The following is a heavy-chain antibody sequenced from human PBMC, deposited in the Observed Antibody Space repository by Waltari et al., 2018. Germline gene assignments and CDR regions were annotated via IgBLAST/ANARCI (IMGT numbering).Heavy chain of an antibody. CDR2: LWYDGSNE. CDR1: GFTFRAYA. D-gene: IGHD6-25*01. Sequence: QVQLVESGGGGVQPGGSLRTFCVASGFTFRAYAMHWVRQAPGKGLEWVAVLWYDGSNEKYGDSVRGRFTISRDNSKNTVYLQMSSLRADDTAIYYCARGAAPGYFDYWGQGTLVTVSS. J-gene: IGHJ4*02. V-gene: IGHV3-33*08. CDR3: ARGAAPGYFDY.